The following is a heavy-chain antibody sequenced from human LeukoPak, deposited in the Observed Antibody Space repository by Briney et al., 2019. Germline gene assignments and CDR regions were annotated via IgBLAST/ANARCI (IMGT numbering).Heavy chain of an antibody. V-gene: IGHV3-7*01. CDR2: IKQGGSEK. J-gene: IGHJ2*01. CDR1: GFTFSSYW. Sequence: GGSLRLYCAASGFTFSSYWMSWVRQAPGKGLEWVANIKQGGSEKDYVDSVKGRFTISRDNAKNSLYLNMNSRRAEATAVYYCARVRQVLRYFDWLLSNWYFDLWGRGTLVTVSS. CDR3: ARVRQVLRYFDWLLSNWYFDL. D-gene: IGHD3-9*01.